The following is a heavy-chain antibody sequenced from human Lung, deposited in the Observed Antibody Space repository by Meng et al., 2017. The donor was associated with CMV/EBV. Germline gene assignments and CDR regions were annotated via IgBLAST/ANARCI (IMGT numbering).Heavy chain of an antibody. CDR1: GFTFSSYT. J-gene: IGHJ4*02. CDR3: TKDRGLASGWFIH. Sequence: SCVASGFTFSSYTMNWVRQAPGKGLEWVSSISGGSDYMYYADSMKGRVTISRDNAKNSLFLQLNSLRAEDTAVYYCTKDRGLASGWFIHWGQGTLVTVSS. V-gene: IGHV3-21*01. D-gene: IGHD6-13*01. CDR2: ISGGSDYM.